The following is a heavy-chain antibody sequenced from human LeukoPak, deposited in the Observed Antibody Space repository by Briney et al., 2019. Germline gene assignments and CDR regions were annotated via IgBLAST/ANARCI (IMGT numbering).Heavy chain of an antibody. V-gene: IGHV4-30-2*01. CDR2: IYHSGST. CDR1: GGSISSGGYY. CDR3: AREIGGSSWSIDY. Sequence: SETLSLTCTVSGGSISSGGYYWSWIRQPPGKGLEWIGYIYHSGSTYYNPSLKSRVTISVDTSKNQFSLKLSSVTAADTAVYYCAREIGGSSWSIDYWGQGTLVTVSS. D-gene: IGHD6-13*01. J-gene: IGHJ4*02.